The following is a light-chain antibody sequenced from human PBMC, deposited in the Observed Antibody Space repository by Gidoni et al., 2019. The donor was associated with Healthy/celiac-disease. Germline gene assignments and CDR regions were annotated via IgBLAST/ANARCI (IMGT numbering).Light chain of an antibody. J-gene: IGLJ2*01. CDR3: QSADSTIEV. Sequence: SYELTQPPSVSVSPGQTARITCSGDALPKQYAYWYQQKPGQAPVLVISKDSERPSGIPERFSGSSSGTTVTLTISGVQAEDEADYYCQSADSTIEVFGGGTKLTVL. CDR2: KDS. CDR1: ALPKQY. V-gene: IGLV3-25*03.